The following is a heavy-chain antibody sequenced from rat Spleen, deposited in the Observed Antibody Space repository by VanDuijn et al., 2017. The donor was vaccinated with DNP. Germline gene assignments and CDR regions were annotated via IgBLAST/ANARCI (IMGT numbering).Heavy chain of an antibody. CDR2: IWSGGST. Sequence: QVQLKESGPGLVQPSRTLSLTCTVSGFSLTSYGVSWVRQPPGKGLEWIAAIWSGGSTDYNSALKYRLSISRDTSKSQVLLKMNSLQTEDTAMYFCARWDYYSGYWYFDFWGPGTMVTVSS. J-gene: IGHJ1*01. D-gene: IGHD1-1*01. CDR1: GFSLTSYG. V-gene: IGHV2-16*01. CDR3: ARWDYYSGYWYFDF.